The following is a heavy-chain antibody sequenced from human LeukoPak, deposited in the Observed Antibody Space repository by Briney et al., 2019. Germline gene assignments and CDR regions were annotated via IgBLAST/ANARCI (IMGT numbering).Heavy chain of an antibody. CDR3: ARVKYCGGDCLSDAFDI. D-gene: IGHD2-21*02. CDR2: IYYSGST. Sequence: SETLSLTCTVSGASISSSTDYWGWIRQPPGKGLEWIANIYYSGSTYYNPSLKSRVTISVDTSKNQFSLKLSSVTAADTAVYYCARVKYCGGDCLSDAFDIWGQGTMVTVSS. V-gene: IGHV4-39*01. J-gene: IGHJ3*02. CDR1: GASISSSTDY.